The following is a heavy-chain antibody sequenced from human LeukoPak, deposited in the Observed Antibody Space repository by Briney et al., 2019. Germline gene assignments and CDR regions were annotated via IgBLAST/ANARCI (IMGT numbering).Heavy chain of an antibody. J-gene: IGHJ6*02. V-gene: IGHV3-33*01. CDR2: IWYDGSNK. CDR3: ARDGLYVPRGMDV. Sequence: GGSLRLSCAASGFTFSSYGMHWVRQAPGKGLEWVAVIWYDGSNKYYTDSVKGRFTIPRDNSKNTLYLQMNSLRAEDTAVYYCARDGLYVPRGMDVWGQGTTVTVSS. CDR1: GFTFSSYG. D-gene: IGHD2-8*01.